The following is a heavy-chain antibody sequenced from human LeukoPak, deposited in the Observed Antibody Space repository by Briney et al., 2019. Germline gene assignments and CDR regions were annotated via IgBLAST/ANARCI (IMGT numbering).Heavy chain of an antibody. CDR3: ARDGIQLWLYYFDY. Sequence: ASVTVSCKASGYTFTSYDINWVRQAPGQGLEWMGWISAYNGNTNYAQKLQGRVTMTTDTSTSTAYMELRSLRSDDTAVYYCARDGIQLWLYYFDYWGQGTLVAVSS. D-gene: IGHD5-18*01. V-gene: IGHV1-18*01. CDR2: ISAYNGNT. CDR1: GYTFTSYD. J-gene: IGHJ4*02.